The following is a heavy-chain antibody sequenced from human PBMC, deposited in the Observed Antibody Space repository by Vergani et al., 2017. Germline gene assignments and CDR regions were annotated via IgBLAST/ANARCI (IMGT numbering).Heavy chain of an antibody. CDR2: IYYSGST. V-gene: IGHV4-39*01. D-gene: IGHD3-22*01. CDR1: GCSISSSSYY. CDR3: ARWGSYYDSIGPLSWFDP. J-gene: IGHJ5*02. Sequence: QLQLQESGPGLVKPSETLSLTCTVSGCSISSSSYYWGWIRQPPGKGLEWIGSIYYSGSTYYNPSLKSRVTICVDTSKNQFSLKLSSVTAADTAVYYCARWGSYYDSIGPLSWFDPWGQGTLVTVSS.